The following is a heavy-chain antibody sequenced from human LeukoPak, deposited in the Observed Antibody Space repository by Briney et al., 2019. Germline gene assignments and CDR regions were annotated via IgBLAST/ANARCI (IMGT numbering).Heavy chain of an antibody. CDR2: IWYDGNNK. J-gene: IGHJ3*01. CDR1: GIIFSDFG. D-gene: IGHD2-15*01. V-gene: IGHV3-33*06. Sequence: GGSLRLSCAASGIIFSDFGMHWVRQAPGKGLEWMAIIWYDGNNKYYADSVKGRFTISRDNSQNTMYLQMNSLRAEDSAVYYCAKATCSGANCFSNSRDAFDVWGQGTMVTVSS. CDR3: AKATCSGANCFSNSRDAFDV.